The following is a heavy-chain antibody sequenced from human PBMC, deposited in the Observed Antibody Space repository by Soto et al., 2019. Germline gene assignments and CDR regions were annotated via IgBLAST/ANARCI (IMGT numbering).Heavy chain of an antibody. Sequence: PSETLSLTCTVSGGSISTTSYFWGWIRQPPGKGPDWIGSIYYSGTTYYNPSLKSRVTISVDTSKNEFSLKLSSVTAADTAVYHCARQGGAWTKVPKRVNFDYWGQGALVNVSS. CDR2: IYYSGTT. J-gene: IGHJ4*02. V-gene: IGHV4-39*01. CDR3: ARQGGAWTKVPKRVNFDY. D-gene: IGHD3-16*01. CDR1: GGSISTTSYF.